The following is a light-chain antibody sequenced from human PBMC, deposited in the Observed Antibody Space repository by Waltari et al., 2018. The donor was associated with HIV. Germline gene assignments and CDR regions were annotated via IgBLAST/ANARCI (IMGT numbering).Light chain of an antibody. CDR3: ASYPHKLTRV. Sequence: QSALTQPASVSGSPGQSITISCTGTTNDVGTYNYVSWYQQYPGKAPNLTIYAFTYRPLEAFLWLSGSNSGTTASLTVSVLQAEDEAEYHCASYPHKLTRVFGGGTRLTVL. J-gene: IGLJ3*02. V-gene: IGLV2-14*03. CDR2: AFT. CDR1: TNDVGTYNY.